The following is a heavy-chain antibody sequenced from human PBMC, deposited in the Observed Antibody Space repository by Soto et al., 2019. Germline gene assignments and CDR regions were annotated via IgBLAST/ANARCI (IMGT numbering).Heavy chain of an antibody. CDR2: ITPIFDTT. CDR1: GGTFTNLA. J-gene: IGHJ3*02. Sequence: GASVKVSCKTSGGTFTNLAISWVRQAPGQGLEWMGGITPIFDTTKYAQEFQGRVTITADESSTTAYMEMSSLRSEDTAVYFCARGKRDLLLHRPNAFDIWGQGTLVTVSS. CDR3: ARGKRDLLLHRPNAFDI. V-gene: IGHV1-69*13. D-gene: IGHD1-26*01.